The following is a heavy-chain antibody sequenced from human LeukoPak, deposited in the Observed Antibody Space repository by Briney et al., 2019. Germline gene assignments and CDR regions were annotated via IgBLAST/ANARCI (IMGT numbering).Heavy chain of an antibody. J-gene: IGHJ6*02. Sequence: ASVKVSCKASGYTFTSYGISWVRQAPGQGLEWMGWISAYNGNTNYAQKLQGRVTMTTDTSTSTAYMELRSLRSDDTAVYYCARVLYSSGWDYYYGMDVWGQGTTVTVSS. CDR1: GYTFTSYG. D-gene: IGHD6-19*01. CDR3: ARVLYSSGWDYYYGMDV. V-gene: IGHV1-18*01. CDR2: ISAYNGNT.